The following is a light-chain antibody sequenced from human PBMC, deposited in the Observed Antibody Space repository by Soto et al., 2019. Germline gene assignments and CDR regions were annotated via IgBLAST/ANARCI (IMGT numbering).Light chain of an antibody. CDR2: GAS. V-gene: IGKV3-20*01. Sequence: EGVLTQSPGTLSLSPGERATLSCRASQSVDRSYLAWYQQRPGQAPRLLIYGASSRATGIPDRFSGSGSGTDFTLTISRLELDDFAVYFCQQYGSSPPRFTFGQGTKLEIK. CDR1: QSVDRSY. J-gene: IGKJ2*01. CDR3: QQYGSSPPRFT.